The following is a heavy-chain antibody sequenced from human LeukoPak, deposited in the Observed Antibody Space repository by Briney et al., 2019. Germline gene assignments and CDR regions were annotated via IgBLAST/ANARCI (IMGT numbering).Heavy chain of an antibody. J-gene: IGHJ4*02. CDR2: ISSSSSYI. V-gene: IGHV3-21*01. Sequence: GGSLRLSCAASGFTFSSYSMKWVRQAPGKGLEWVSSISSSSSYIYYADSVKGRFTISIDNAKNPLYLQMNSLRAEDTAVYYCASTIGSAGTQYWGQGTLVTVSS. CDR3: ASTIGSAGTQY. D-gene: IGHD6-13*01. CDR1: GFTFSSYS.